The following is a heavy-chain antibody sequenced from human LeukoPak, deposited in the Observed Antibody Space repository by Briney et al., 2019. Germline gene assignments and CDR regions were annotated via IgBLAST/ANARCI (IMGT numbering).Heavy chain of an antibody. J-gene: IGHJ6*03. Sequence: PSETLSLTCIISGDSISNYYWSWIRQPAGKGLEWIGRIYTSGSTNYNPSLKSRVTMSLDTSNNQFSLRLSSVTAADTAVYFCARDRRTTGATANYYYMDVGGKGTTVTVSS. CDR1: GDSISNYY. CDR3: ARDRRTTGATANYYYMDV. D-gene: IGHD1-1*01. CDR2: IYTSGST. V-gene: IGHV4-4*07.